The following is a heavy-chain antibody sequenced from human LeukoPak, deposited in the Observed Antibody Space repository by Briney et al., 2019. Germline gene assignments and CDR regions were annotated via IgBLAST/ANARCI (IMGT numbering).Heavy chain of an antibody. J-gene: IGHJ4*02. V-gene: IGHV3-64*04. CDR1: GFTFSTYP. CDR2: IGSHGDST. Sequence: GGSLRLSCSASGFTFSTYPMHWVRQAPGKGLEYVSAIGSHGDSTYYADSVKGRFTISRDNSKNTLYLQMNSLGAEDTAVYYCAKLGAMAEEFDYWGQGTLVTVSS. CDR3: AKLGAMAEEFDY. D-gene: IGHD5-18*01.